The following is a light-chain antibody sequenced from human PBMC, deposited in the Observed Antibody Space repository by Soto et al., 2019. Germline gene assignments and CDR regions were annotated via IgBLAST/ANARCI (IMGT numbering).Light chain of an antibody. CDR1: QSVGSN. Sequence: EIVVTQSASTLSVSTGERTTLACRASQSVGSNLAWYQQKPGQAPRLLIYAASTRASGVPARFSGSGSGTEFTLTISSLQSEDFAVYYCQQYNNWLRTFGHGTKV. J-gene: IGKJ1*01. CDR2: AAS. CDR3: QQYNNWLRT. V-gene: IGKV3-15*01.